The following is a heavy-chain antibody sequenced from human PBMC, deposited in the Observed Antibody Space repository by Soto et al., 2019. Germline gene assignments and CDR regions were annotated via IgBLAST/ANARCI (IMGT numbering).Heavy chain of an antibody. J-gene: IGHJ4*02. D-gene: IGHD3-10*01. CDR1: GGSISSGGYY. V-gene: IGHV4-31*03. Sequence: PSETLSLTCTVSGGSISSGGYYWSWIRQHPGKGLEWIGYIYYSGSTYYNPSLESRVTISVDTSKNQFSLKLSSVTAADTAVYYCARERRITMVRGVIPDYWGQGTLVTVSS. CDR2: IYYSGST. CDR3: ARERRITMVRGVIPDY.